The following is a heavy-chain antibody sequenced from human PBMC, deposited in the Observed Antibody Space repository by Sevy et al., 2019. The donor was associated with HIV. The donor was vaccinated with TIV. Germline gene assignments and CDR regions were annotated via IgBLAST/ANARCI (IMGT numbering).Heavy chain of an antibody. CDR2: IRQDGSEK. V-gene: IGHV3-7*01. CDR3: ARPYRTDPFYYSGSSGYYYPTYFDY. J-gene: IGHJ4*02. D-gene: IGHD3-22*01. CDR1: GFTFSNYW. Sequence: GESLMISCAASGFTFSNYWMSWVRQAPGKGLEWVANIRQDGSEKYFVDSVKGRFAISRDNAKNSLYLQMKSLRAEDTAVYYCARPYRTDPFYYSGSSGYYYPTYFDYWGQGTLVTVSS.